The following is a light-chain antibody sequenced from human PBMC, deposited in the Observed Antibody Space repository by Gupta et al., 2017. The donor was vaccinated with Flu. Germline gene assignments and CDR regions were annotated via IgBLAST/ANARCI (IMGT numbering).Light chain of an antibody. V-gene: IGLV4-69*01. Sequence: QLVLTQLPSASASLGASVKLTCTLSSGHYNYAIAWHQQRPEKGPRYLMRLNFDGSHSKGDGTPDRFSGSSSGAQRYHTIANVQAEDEDDYYCQTWDTGIRVFGGGTDLTVL. CDR3: QTWDTGIRV. CDR1: SGHYNYA. J-gene: IGLJ2*01. CDR2: LNFDGSH.